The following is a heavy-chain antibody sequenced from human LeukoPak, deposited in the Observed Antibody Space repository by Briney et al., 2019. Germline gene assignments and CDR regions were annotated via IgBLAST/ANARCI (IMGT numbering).Heavy chain of an antibody. CDR1: GFSFSHYD. CDR2: ISRSAAAI. D-gene: IGHD4-23*01. V-gene: IGHV3-48*03. Sequence: GGSLRLSCAASGFSFSHYDMSWVRQTPGKGLEWVSSISRSAAAIDYADSMRGRFTISRDDSKNSLYLQMNSLRAEDTALYYCARDGDTVLTRGYYYYMDVWGKGTTVTVSS. CDR3: ARDGDTVLTRGYYYYMDV. J-gene: IGHJ6*03.